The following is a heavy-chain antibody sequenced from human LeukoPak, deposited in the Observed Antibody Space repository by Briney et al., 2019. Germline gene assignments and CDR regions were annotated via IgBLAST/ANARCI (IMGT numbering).Heavy chain of an antibody. V-gene: IGHV3-30*04. CDR3: ARKGRIAAAGLDY. Sequence: GSLRLSCAASGFTFSSYVMHWVRQAPGKGLEWVAVISYDGSNKYYADSVKGRFTISRDNSKNTLYLQMNSLRAEDTAVYYCARKGRIAAAGLDYWGQGTLVTVSS. CDR2: ISYDGSNK. D-gene: IGHD6-13*01. J-gene: IGHJ4*02. CDR1: GFTFSSYV.